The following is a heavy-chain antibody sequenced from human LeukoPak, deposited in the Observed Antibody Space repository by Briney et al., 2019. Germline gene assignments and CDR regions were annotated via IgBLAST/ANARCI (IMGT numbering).Heavy chain of an antibody. CDR3: AKDYCGGDCYSGWYFDL. D-gene: IGHD2-21*02. Sequence: GGSLRLSCAASGFTFDDYAMHWVRQAPGKGLEWVSGISYNSDIIAYADSVKGRFTISRDNAKNSLYLQMNSLRAEDTALYYCAKDYCGGDCYSGWYFDLWGRGTLVTVSS. J-gene: IGHJ2*01. CDR2: ISYNSDII. V-gene: IGHV3-9*01. CDR1: GFTFDDYA.